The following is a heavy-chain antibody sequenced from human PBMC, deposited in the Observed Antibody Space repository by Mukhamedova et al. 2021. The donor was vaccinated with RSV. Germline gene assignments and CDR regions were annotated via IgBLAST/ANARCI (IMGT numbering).Heavy chain of an antibody. D-gene: IGHD6-6*01. J-gene: IGHJ4*02. CDR2: IYESGST. Sequence: WGWIRQPPGKGLEWIGSIYESGSTYYNSSLKGRLTISVDTSKNQFSLKLSSVTAADTAVYYFATQLASRPFDYWGQGTLVTVSS. V-gene: IGHV4-39*01. CDR3: ATQLASRPFDY.